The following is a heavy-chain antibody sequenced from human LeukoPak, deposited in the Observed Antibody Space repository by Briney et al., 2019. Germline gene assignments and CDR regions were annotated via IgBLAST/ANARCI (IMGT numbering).Heavy chain of an antibody. D-gene: IGHD4-17*01. CDR3: ARDYADYVGYFFFDY. V-gene: IGHV3-23*01. J-gene: IGHJ4*02. Sequence: PGGSLRLSCAASGFTFNNYAMNWVRQAPGKGLEWVSSISGGGETTYYADSAKGRFTISRDNSQNTLYLQMNSLRAEDTAVCYCARDYADYVGYFFFDYRGQRTLVTVSS. CDR2: ISGGGETT. CDR1: GFTFNNYA.